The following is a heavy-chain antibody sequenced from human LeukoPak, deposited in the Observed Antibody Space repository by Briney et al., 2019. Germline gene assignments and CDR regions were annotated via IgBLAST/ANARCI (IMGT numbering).Heavy chain of an antibody. Sequence: GGSLRLSCAASGFSFSNSWMNWVRQAPGQGLEWVANIKPDGSYRSYVDSVRGRFTISRDNAKNSLYLQMDSLRAEDTAVYYCARGREPKMGPPSPMDVWGQGTTVTVSS. J-gene: IGHJ6*02. CDR3: ARGREPKMGPPSPMDV. CDR1: GFSFSNSW. CDR2: IKPDGSYR. V-gene: IGHV3-7*01. D-gene: IGHD1-26*01.